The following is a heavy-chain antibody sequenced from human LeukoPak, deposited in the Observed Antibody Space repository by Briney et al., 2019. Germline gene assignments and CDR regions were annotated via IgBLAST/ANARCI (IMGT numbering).Heavy chain of an antibody. J-gene: IGHJ1*01. Sequence: SETLSLTCTVSGGSISSSYYWGWIRQPPGKGLEWIGSIYYSGSTYYNSSLKSRVTISVDTSKNQFSLKLSSVTAADTAVYYCAREWGIAAAGTFQHWGQGTLVTVSS. V-gene: IGHV4-39*07. CDR2: IYYSGST. D-gene: IGHD6-13*01. CDR3: AREWGIAAAGTFQH. CDR1: GGSISSSYY.